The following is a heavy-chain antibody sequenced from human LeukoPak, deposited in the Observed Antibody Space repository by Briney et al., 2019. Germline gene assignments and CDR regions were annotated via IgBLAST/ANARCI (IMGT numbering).Heavy chain of an antibody. CDR1: AFTFSSGW. CDR2: IKEDGSEK. Sequence: PGGSLRLSCTGSAFTFSSGWMSWVRLAPGKGLEWLAIIKEDGSEKHYLDSVKDRFTISRDYAKKSFYLQMDNLRAEDTALYYCARGGGYLHDSWGQGTLVTVSS. V-gene: IGHV3-7*01. CDR3: ARGGGYLHDS. D-gene: IGHD2-15*01. J-gene: IGHJ4*02.